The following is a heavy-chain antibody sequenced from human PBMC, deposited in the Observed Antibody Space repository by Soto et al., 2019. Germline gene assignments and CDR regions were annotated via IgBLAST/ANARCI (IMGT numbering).Heavy chain of an antibody. CDR1: GFTFSSYG. CDR3: AKDSADAFDI. V-gene: IGHV3-30*18. J-gene: IGHJ3*02. CDR2: ISYDGSNK. Sequence: QVQLVESGGGVVQPGRSLRLSCAASGFTFSSYGMHWVRQAPGKGLEWVAVISYDGSNKYYADSVKCRFTISRDNSKNTLYLQMNSLRAEDTAVYYCAKDSADAFDIWGQGTMVTVSS.